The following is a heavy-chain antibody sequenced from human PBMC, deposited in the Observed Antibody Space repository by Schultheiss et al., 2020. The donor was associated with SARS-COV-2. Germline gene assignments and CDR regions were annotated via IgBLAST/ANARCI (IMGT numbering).Heavy chain of an antibody. Sequence: SQTLSLTCTVSGGSISSYYWSWIRQPPGKGLEWIGSIYYSGSTYYNPSLKSRVTISVDTSKNQFSLKLSSVTAADTAVYYCARQGLAAAGTDYWGQGTLVTVSS. J-gene: IGHJ4*02. D-gene: IGHD6-13*01. CDR3: ARQGLAAAGTDY. CDR2: IYYSGST. V-gene: IGHV4-39*01. CDR1: GGSISSYY.